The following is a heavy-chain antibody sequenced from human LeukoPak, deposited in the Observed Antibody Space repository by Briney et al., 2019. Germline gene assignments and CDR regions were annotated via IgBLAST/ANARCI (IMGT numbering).Heavy chain of an antibody. D-gene: IGHD7-27*01. V-gene: IGHV4-31*02. CDR2: IYYIGST. CDR3: ASGDDAFNI. Sequence: SPCLSLAWTLSGASISSGGYCWSRIRQHPGKGLEWFGYIYYIGSTHYTSSLKSRVTISVYTSKNQFSRELSSMTAAETAVYYCASGDDAFNIGGEGTMLTVSS. CDR1: GASISSGGYC. J-gene: IGHJ3*02.